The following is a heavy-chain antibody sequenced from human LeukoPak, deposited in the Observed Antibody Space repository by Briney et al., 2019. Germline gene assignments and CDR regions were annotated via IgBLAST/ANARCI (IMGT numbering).Heavy chain of an antibody. CDR3: ARHPNRYYYDSNWYCDF. J-gene: IGHJ4*01. Sequence: SETLSLTCTVSGYSMSNGYYWGSIRQSPGKGLEWVGSVSHRGRTYYNPSLRSRVTITVDRSKQKFSLKLTSVAAADTAVYYCARHPNRYYYDSNWYCDFWGQGTVVTVSS. D-gene: IGHD3-22*01. V-gene: IGHV4-38-2*02. CDR1: GYSMSNGYY. CDR2: VSHRGRT.